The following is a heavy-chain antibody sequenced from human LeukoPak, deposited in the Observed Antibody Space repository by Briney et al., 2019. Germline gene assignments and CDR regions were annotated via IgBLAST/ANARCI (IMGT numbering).Heavy chain of an antibody. CDR1: GFTFSSFW. J-gene: IGHJ4*02. CDR3: ARAPGAAAIDY. CDR2: IKQDGSEK. V-gene: IGHV3-7*01. Sequence: PGGSLRLSCAASGFTFSSFWMTWVRQAPGKGRQWVANIKQDGSEKRYVDSVEGRFTISRDNAKNSLYLQMNSLRVEDTAVYYCARAPGAAAIDYWGQGTQVTVSS. D-gene: IGHD2-2*01.